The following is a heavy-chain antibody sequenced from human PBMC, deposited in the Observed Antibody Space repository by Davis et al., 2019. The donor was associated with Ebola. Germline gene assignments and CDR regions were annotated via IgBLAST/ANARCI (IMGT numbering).Heavy chain of an antibody. CDR1: GCTFTSYD. J-gene: IGHJ4*02. CDR3: ARVPSHCSGGSCYFDY. V-gene: IGHV1-8*03. D-gene: IGHD2-15*01. CDR2: MNPNSGNT. Sequence: ASVKVSCKASGCTFTSYDINWVRQATGQGLEWMGWMNPNSGNTGYAQKFQGRVTITRNTSISTAYMELSSLRSEDTAVYYCARVPSHCSGGSCYFDYWGQGTLVTVSS.